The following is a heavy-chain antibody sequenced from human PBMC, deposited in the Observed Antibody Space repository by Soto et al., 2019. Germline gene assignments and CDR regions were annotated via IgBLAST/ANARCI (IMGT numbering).Heavy chain of an antibody. J-gene: IGHJ5*02. CDR1: GYTFTNYG. CDR2: ISAYNGNA. CDR3: ARGSRFDWFDP. Sequence: QVQLVQSGAEVKKPGASVKVSCRASGYTFTNYGFTWVRQAPGQGLEWMGWISAYNGNANYGQNFQGRVTMTTDTATSTAHMDLRSLRYDDTASYYCARGSRFDWFDPWGQGTLVTVSS. D-gene: IGHD3-3*01. V-gene: IGHV1-18*04.